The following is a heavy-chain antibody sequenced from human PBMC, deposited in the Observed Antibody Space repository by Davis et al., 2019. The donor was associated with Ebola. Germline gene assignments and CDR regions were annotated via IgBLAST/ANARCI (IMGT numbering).Heavy chain of an antibody. CDR3: APHSSSVDY. V-gene: IGHV3-30*04. J-gene: IGHJ4*02. CDR2: ISYDGSNK. CDR1: GFTFSTYA. D-gene: IGHD6-13*01. Sequence: GESLKISCAASGFTFSTYAMGWVRQAPGKGLEWVAVISYDGSNKYYADSVKGRFTISRDNAKNSLYLQMNSLRAEDTAVYYCAPHSSSVDYWGQGTLVTVSS.